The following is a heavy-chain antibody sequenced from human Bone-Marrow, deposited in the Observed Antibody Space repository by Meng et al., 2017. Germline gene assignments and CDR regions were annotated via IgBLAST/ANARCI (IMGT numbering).Heavy chain of an antibody. V-gene: IGHV3-49*04. Sequence: GESLKISCAASGFTFSSYAMSWVRQAPGKGPEWVAFIRSKAYGGTTEYAASVEGSFTISRDDSKSIAYLQMNSLKTEDTAVYYCTRAFKDTKYCFDYWGQGTLVTVSS. CDR2: IRSKAYGGTT. CDR1: GFTFSSYA. J-gene: IGHJ4*02. CDR3: TRAFKDTKYCFDY. D-gene: IGHD2-2*01.